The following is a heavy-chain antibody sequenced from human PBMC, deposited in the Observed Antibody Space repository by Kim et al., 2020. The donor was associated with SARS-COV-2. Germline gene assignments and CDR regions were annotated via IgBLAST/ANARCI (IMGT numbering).Heavy chain of an antibody. J-gene: IGHJ4*02. D-gene: IGHD6-19*01. V-gene: IGHV1-3*01. CDR3: AGAPYSSGWYRLDY. Sequence: SQQFQGRVSITRDTSASTTYMELSSLRSEDTAVYYCAGAPYSSGWYRLDYWGQGTLVTVSS.